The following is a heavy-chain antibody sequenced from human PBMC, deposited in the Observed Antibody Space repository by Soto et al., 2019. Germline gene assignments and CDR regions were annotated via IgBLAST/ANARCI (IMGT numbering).Heavy chain of an antibody. Sequence: QVQLVQSGAEVKKPGSSVKVSCKASGGTFSSYAISWVRQAPGQGLEWMGGIIPIFGTANCAQKFQGRVPITAEKSTSNTYKERSSLRSEGTAVYYCARVNGYDSRWFDPWGQGTLVTVSS. CDR2: IIPIFGTA. J-gene: IGHJ5*01. CDR1: GGTFSSYA. D-gene: IGHD5-12*01. CDR3: ARVNGYDSRWFDP. V-gene: IGHV1-69*06.